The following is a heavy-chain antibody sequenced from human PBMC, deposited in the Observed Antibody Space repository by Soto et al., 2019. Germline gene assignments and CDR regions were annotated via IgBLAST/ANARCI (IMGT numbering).Heavy chain of an antibody. D-gene: IGHD2-2*01. CDR3: AREEAVGVVAAAMDYGMDV. V-gene: IGHV1-46*01. J-gene: IGHJ6*02. Sequence: ASVKVSCKASGYTFTSYYMHWVRQAPGQGLEWMGIINPSGGSTSYAQKFQGRVTMTRDTSTSTVYMELSSLRSEDTAVYYCAREEAVGVVAAAMDYGMDVWGQGTTVTVSS. CDR2: INPSGGST. CDR1: GYTFTSYY.